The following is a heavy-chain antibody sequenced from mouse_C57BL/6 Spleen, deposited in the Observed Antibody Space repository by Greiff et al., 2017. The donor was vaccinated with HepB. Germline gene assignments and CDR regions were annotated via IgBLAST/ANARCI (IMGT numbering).Heavy chain of an antibody. D-gene: IGHD1-1*01. CDR3: ARSSSYPYWYFDV. V-gene: IGHV1-61*01. J-gene: IGHJ1*03. CDR1: GYTFTSYW. CDR2: IYPSDSET. Sequence: VQLQQPGAELVRPGSSVKLSCKASGYTFTSYWMDWVKQRPGQGLEWIGNIYPSDSETHYNQKFKDKATLTVDKSSSTAYMQLSSLTSEDSAVYYCARSSSYPYWYFDVWGTGTTVTVSS.